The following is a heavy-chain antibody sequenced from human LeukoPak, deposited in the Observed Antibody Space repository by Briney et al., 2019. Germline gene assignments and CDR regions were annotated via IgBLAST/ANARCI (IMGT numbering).Heavy chain of an antibody. D-gene: IGHD6-19*01. CDR1: RFTFSGYA. CDR2: IDASGVNT. V-gene: IGHV3-23*01. CDR3: AKGSGSGWYGWFDP. Sequence: GGSLRLSCAASRFTFSGYAMYWVRQAPGKGLEWVSCIDASGVNTYYADSVKGRFTISRDNSRNTSYLQMNSLRAEDTAVYYCAKGSGSGWYGWFDPWGQGTLVTVSS. J-gene: IGHJ5*02.